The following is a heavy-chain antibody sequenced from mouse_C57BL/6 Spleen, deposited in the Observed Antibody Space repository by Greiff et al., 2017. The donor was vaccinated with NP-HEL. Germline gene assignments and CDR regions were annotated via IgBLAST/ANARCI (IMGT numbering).Heavy chain of an antibody. CDR1: GYTFTDYN. CDR2: INPNNGGT. J-gene: IGHJ1*03. CDR3: ARPGYGSSYGNFDV. Sequence: VQLQQSGPELVKPGASVKIPCKASGYTFTDYNMDWVKQSHGKSLEWIGDINPNNGGTIYNQKFKGKATLTVDKSSSTAYMELRSLTSEDTAVYYCARPGYGSSYGNFDVWGTGTTVTVSS. D-gene: IGHD1-1*01. V-gene: IGHV1-18*01.